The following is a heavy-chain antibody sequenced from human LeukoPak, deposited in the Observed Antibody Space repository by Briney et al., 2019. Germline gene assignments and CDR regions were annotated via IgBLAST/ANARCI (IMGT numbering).Heavy chain of an antibody. D-gene: IGHD3-3*01. Sequence: GASVKVSCKASGYTFTSYYMHWVRQAPGQGLEWMGWINPNSGGTNYAQKFQGRVTMTRDTSISTAYMELSRLRSDDTAVYYCARAGGYDFWSGYSFNYYYYYMDVWGKGTTVTVSS. CDR1: GYTFTSYY. J-gene: IGHJ6*03. CDR3: ARAGGYDFWSGYSFNYYYYYMDV. CDR2: INPNSGGT. V-gene: IGHV1-2*02.